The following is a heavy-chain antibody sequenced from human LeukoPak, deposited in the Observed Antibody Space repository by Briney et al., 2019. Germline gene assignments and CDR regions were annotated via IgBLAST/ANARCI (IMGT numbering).Heavy chain of an antibody. V-gene: IGHV3-30*02. J-gene: IGHJ4*02. CDR1: GFTFSSYG. Sequence: PGGSLRLSCAASGFTFSSYGMQWVRQAPGKGLEWVAFIRYDGSNKYYVDSVKGRFTISRDNSKNTLYLQMNSLRAEDTAVYYCAKDRFGIVVVPAVSYYFGYWGQGTLVTVSS. D-gene: IGHD2-2*01. CDR2: IRYDGSNK. CDR3: AKDRFGIVVVPAVSYYFGY.